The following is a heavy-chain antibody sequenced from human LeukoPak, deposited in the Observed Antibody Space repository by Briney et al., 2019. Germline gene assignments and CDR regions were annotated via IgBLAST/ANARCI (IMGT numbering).Heavy chain of an antibody. CDR1: GGTFSSYA. CDR2: IIPIFGTA. CDR3: ARPLRWHVGYFDY. V-gene: IGHV1-69*13. J-gene: IGHJ4*02. D-gene: IGHD4-23*01. Sequence: GASVKVSCKASGGTFSSYAISWVRQAPGQGLEWMGGIIPIFGTANYAQKFQGRVTITADESTSTAYMELSSLRSEDTAVYYCARPLRWHVGYFDYWGQGTLVTVSS.